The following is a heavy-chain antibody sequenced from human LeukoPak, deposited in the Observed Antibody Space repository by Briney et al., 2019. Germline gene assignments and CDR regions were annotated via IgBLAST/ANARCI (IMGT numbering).Heavy chain of an antibody. V-gene: IGHV3-21*01. CDR1: AFTFSSYS. J-gene: IGHJ4*02. D-gene: IGHD5-18*01. Sequence: GGSLRLSCVASAFTFSSYSMNWVRQAPGKGLEWVSSISSSGSYIYYADSVKGRFTISRDNAKKSLYLQMNSLRAEDTAVYYCARERIQLWLRYFDYWGQGTLVTVSS. CDR2: ISSSGSYI. CDR3: ARERIQLWLRYFDY.